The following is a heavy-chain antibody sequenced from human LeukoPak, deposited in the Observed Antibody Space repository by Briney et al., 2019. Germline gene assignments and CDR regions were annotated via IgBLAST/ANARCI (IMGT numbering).Heavy chain of an antibody. CDR2: IIPYFGTS. Sequence: EASVKVSCKASGVTFSRLVVSWVRQAPGQGLEWMGQIIPYFGTSNYAQNFQGRVTLTADEATNTAYMELNRLRSDDTAVYYCTRDAGDYGGSRSYPDYWGQGTLVTVSS. J-gene: IGHJ4*02. CDR3: TRDAGDYGGSRSYPDY. V-gene: IGHV1-69*13. D-gene: IGHD3-10*01. CDR1: GVTFSRLV.